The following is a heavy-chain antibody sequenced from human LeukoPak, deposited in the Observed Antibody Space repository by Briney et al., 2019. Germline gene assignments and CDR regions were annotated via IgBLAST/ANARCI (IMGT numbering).Heavy chain of an antibody. CDR3: AKHITVARSSHYIDY. J-gene: IGHJ4*02. V-gene: IGHV3-23*01. CDR1: GGSISSSSSY. CDR2: VSDRGDVT. D-gene: IGHD4-11*01. Sequence: QASETLSLTCTVSGGSISSSSSYWGWIRQPPGKGLEWVSVVSDRGDVTHDADSVKGRFSISRDNSANTLYLQMNSLRADDTAVYYCAKHITVARSSHYIDYWGQGTLVTVSS.